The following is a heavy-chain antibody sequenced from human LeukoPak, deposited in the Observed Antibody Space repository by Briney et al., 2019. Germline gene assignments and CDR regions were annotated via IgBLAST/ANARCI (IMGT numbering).Heavy chain of an antibody. CDR2: ISSSSSYI. Sequence: GGSLRLSCAASGFTFRSYSMNWVRQAPGKGLEWVSSISSSSSYIYYADSVKGRFTISRDNAKNSLYLQMNSLRAEDTAVYYCARDREDYSNCWFDPWGQGTLVTVSS. CDR1: GFTFRSYS. D-gene: IGHD4-11*01. CDR3: ARDREDYSNCWFDP. J-gene: IGHJ5*02. V-gene: IGHV3-21*01.